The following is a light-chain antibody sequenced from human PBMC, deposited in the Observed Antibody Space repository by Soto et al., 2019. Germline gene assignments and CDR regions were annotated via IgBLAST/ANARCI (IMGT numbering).Light chain of an antibody. CDR1: QAINSW. V-gene: IGKV1-12*01. Sequence: DIQMTQSPSSVSASVGDRVTITCRASQAINSWLAWYQQKPGKAPKLLIYAASSLQSGVPSRFSGSRSGTDFTLTIIGLQPEDFATYYCQQANSFPWTFGHGTKVEMK. CDR3: QQANSFPWT. J-gene: IGKJ1*01. CDR2: AAS.